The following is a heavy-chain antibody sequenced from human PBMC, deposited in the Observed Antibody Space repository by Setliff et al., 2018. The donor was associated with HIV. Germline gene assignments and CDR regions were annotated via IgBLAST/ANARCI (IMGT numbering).Heavy chain of an antibody. V-gene: IGHV1-69*13. D-gene: IGHD2-21*02. Sequence: SVKVSCKASGGTFSSYSITWVRQAPGQGLEWVGGIIPIFGTTNYAQNFQGRVTISADESTSTAYMELSSLRSVDTAVYYCARGRHAVVVTALEHDYWGQGTLVTVSS. CDR3: ARGRHAVVVTALEHDY. CDR2: IIPIFGTT. CDR1: GGTFSSYS. J-gene: IGHJ4*02.